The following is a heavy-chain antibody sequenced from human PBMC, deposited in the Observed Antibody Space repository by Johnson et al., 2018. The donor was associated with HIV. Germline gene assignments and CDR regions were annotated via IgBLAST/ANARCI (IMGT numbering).Heavy chain of an antibody. CDR2: IYSGGST. J-gene: IGHJ3*02. CDR1: GITVSSNY. Sequence: EVQLVESGGDLVQPGGSLRLSCAASGITVSSNYMTWVRQAPGKGLEWVSVIYSGGSTYYADSMKGRFTISRDNSKNTLYLQMNSLRAEDTAVYYCAKSDVVVIPEGAFDIWGQGTMVTVSS. V-gene: IGHV3-66*02. CDR3: AKSDVVVIPEGAFDI. D-gene: IGHD2-21*01.